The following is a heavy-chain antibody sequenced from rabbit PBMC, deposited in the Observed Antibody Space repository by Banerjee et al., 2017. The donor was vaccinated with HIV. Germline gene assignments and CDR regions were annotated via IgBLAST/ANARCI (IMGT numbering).Heavy chain of an antibody. J-gene: IGHJ3*01. V-gene: IGHV1S45*01. CDR1: GFSFSGSYW. CDR2: IGTGSDNT. D-gene: IGHD2-1*01. CDR3: AGVSSDFMYALNL. Sequence: QEQLEGSGGGLVQPEGSLTLTCTASGFSFSGSYWICWVRQAPGKGLEWIGCIGTGSDNTYFASWAKGRFTISKTSSTTVTLQLTSLTAADTATYFCAGVSSDFMYALNLWGQGTLVTVS.